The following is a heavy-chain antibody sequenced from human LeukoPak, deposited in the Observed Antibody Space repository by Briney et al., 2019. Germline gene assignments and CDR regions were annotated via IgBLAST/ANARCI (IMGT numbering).Heavy chain of an antibody. CDR2: ISGGSGNI. J-gene: IGHJ4*02. D-gene: IGHD6-19*01. CDR3: ATYSSGWFDY. CDR1: GFTFRTYT. V-gene: IGHV3-21*05. Sequence: KSGGSRRLSCAAPGFTFRTYTMNWFGQPQGKGLEWVSFISGGSGNIYYADSVKGRFTISRDNAKNSLYLQMSSLRAEDTAVYYCATYSSGWFDYWGQGTLVTVSS.